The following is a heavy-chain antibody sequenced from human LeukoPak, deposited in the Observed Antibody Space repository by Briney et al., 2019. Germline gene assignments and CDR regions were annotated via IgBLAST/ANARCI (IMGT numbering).Heavy chain of an antibody. D-gene: IGHD1-26*01. CDR3: AGDWDPRSHNWFDP. CDR1: GGSISSYY. CDR2: IYTSGST. V-gene: IGHV4-4*07. J-gene: IGHJ5*02. Sequence: SETLSLTCTVSGGSISSYYWSWIRQPAGKGLEWIGRIYTSGSTNYNPSLKSRVTMSVDTSKNQFSLKLSSVTAADTAVYYCAGDWDPRSHNWFDPWGQGTLVTVSS.